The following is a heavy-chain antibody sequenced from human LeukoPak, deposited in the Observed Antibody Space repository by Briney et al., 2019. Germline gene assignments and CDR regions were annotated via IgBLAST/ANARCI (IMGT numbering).Heavy chain of an antibody. J-gene: IGHJ6*03. CDR3: ARPNYYYYYMDV. Sequence: PSETLSLTCTVSGGSISSSSYYWGWIRQPPGKGLEWIGSIYYSGSTYYNPSLKSRVTISVDTSKNQFSLKLSSVPAADTAVYYCARPNYYYYYMDVWGKGTTVTVSS. CDR2: IYYSGST. CDR1: GGSISSSSYY. V-gene: IGHV4-39*01.